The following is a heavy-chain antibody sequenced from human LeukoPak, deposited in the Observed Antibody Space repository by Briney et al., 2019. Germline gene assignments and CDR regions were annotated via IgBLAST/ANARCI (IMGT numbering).Heavy chain of an antibody. CDR1: GFTFSTYS. CDR3: ARDGSRGNLVTAPDF. V-gene: IGHV3-21*01. CDR2: ITSSRIYI. Sequence: AGGSLRLSCAASGFTFSTYSMNWVRQAPGKGLEWVSSITSSRIYIYYADSVKGRFTISRDNAKNSLYLQMNSLRAEDTAVYYCARDGSRGNLVTAPDFWGQGTLVTVSS. D-gene: IGHD2-21*02. J-gene: IGHJ4*02.